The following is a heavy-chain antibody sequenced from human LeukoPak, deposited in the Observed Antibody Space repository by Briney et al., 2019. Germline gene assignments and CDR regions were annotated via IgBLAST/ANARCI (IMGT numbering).Heavy chain of an antibody. CDR2: ISYDGHNE. CDR3: AKGIGYGGMDV. Sequence: GGSLKLSCAASGFTFSGYGMHWVRQAPGKGLEWVAVISYDGHNEYYADSVKGRFTTSRDNSKNTVLLQMNSLRVEDTAVYYCAKGIGYGGMDVWGQGTTLIVSS. J-gene: IGHJ6*02. D-gene: IGHD5-12*01. V-gene: IGHV3-30*18. CDR1: GFTFSGYG.